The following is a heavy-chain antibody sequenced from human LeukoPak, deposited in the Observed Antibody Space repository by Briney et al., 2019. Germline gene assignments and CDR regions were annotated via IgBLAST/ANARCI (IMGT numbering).Heavy chain of an antibody. J-gene: IGHJ4*02. V-gene: IGHV3-11*01. CDR1: GFTFNDYY. D-gene: IGHD3-3*01. CDR3: ASAGPHRVDYFDY. CDR2: ISSSGSTI. Sequence: PGGSLRLSCAASGFTFNDYYMSWIRQAPGKGLEWVSYISSSGSTIYYADSVKGRFTISRDNAKNPLYLQMNSLRAEDTAVYYCASAGPHRVDYFDYWGQGTLVAVSS.